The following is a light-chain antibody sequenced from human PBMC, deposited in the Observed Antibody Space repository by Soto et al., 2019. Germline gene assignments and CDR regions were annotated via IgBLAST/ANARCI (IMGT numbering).Light chain of an antibody. J-gene: IGKJ4*01. CDR1: RGIGST. Sequence: EVVMTQSPATLSVSPGERATLSCRASRGIGSTLAWYQQKPGQTPRPLIYDTSTRATGVPARFIGSASGTEFTLTITSLQSEDFAVYYCQHYVNWPLTFGGGTKVDIK. V-gene: IGKV3-15*01. CDR3: QHYVNWPLT. CDR2: DTS.